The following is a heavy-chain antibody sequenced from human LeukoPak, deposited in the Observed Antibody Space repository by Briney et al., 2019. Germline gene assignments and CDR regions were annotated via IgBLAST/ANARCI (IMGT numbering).Heavy chain of an antibody. CDR3: AREKEKTRYYYYYMDV. Sequence: GGSLRLSCAASGFTFSSYGMHWVRQAPGKGLEWVAFIRYDGSNKYYADSVKGRFTISRDNSKNTLYLQMNSLRAEDTAVYYCAREKEKTRYYYYYMDVWGKGTTVTVSS. CDR1: GFTFSSYG. J-gene: IGHJ6*03. CDR2: IRYDGSNK. V-gene: IGHV3-30*02.